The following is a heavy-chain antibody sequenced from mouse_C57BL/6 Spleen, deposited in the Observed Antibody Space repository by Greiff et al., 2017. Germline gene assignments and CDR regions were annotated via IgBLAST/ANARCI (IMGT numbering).Heavy chain of an antibody. CDR3: AGSYYSYFDY. J-gene: IGHJ2*01. Sequence: QVQLQQSGPGLVQPSQSLSITCTVSGFSLTSYGVHWVRQSPGKGLEWLGVIWSGGSTDYNAAFISRPSISKDNSKSQVFFKMNSLQADDTAIYYCAGSYYSYFDYWGQGTTLTVSS. D-gene: IGHD2-12*01. V-gene: IGHV2-2*01. CDR2: IWSGGST. CDR1: GFSLTSYG.